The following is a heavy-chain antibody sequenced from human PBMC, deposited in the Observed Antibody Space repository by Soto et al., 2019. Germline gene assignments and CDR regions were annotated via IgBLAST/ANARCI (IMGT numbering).Heavy chain of an antibody. CDR3: ARVRSYYYGMDV. D-gene: IGHD3-10*01. CDR1: GFTFSSYS. CDR2: ISSSSSYI. Sequence: EVQLVESGGGLVKPGGSLRLSCAASGFTFSSYSMNWVRQAPGKGLEWVSSISSSSSYIYYADSVKGRFTISRDNAKNSLYLQMNSLRAEETAVYYCARVRSYYYGMDVWGQGTTVTVSS. J-gene: IGHJ6*02. V-gene: IGHV3-21*01.